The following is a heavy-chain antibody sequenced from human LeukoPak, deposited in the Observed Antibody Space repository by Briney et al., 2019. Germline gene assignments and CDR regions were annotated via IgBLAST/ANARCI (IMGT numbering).Heavy chain of an antibody. CDR3: ARGDNWNSADY. D-gene: IGHD1-7*01. CDR2: IYPGDSDT. V-gene: IGHV5-51*01. J-gene: IGHJ4*02. CDR1: GYSFTSYW. Sequence: GESLKISCKGSGYSFTSYWIGWVRQMPGKGLEWMGIIYPGDSDTRYSPSFQGQVTISADKSISAAYLQWNSLKASDTAIYYCARGDNWNSADYWGQGTLVTVSS.